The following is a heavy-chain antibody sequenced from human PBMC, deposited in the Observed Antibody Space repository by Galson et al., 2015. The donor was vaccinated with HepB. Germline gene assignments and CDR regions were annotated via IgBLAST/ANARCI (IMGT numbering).Heavy chain of an antibody. CDR1: GYTFTSYG. Sequence: SVKVSCKASGYTFTSYGISWVRQASGQGLEWMGWISAYNGNTNYAQKLQGRVTMTTDTSTSTAYMELRSLRSDDTAVYYCARSSTDPPYYDFWSGYYYPSNFDYWGQGTLVTVSS. D-gene: IGHD3-3*01. J-gene: IGHJ4*02. CDR2: ISAYNGNT. V-gene: IGHV1-18*01. CDR3: ARSSTDPPYYDFWSGYYYPSNFDY.